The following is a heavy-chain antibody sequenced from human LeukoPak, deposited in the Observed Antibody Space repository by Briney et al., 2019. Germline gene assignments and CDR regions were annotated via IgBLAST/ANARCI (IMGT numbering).Heavy chain of an antibody. CDR3: AREPGIAVAGTHFDY. Sequence: ASVKVSCKASGYTFTSYGISWVRQAPGQGLEWMGWISAYNGNTNYAQKLQGRVTMTTDTSTSTAYMELRSLRSEDTAVYYCAREPGIAVAGTHFDYWGQGTLVTVSS. CDR2: ISAYNGNT. V-gene: IGHV1-18*01. D-gene: IGHD6-19*01. CDR1: GYTFTSYG. J-gene: IGHJ4*02.